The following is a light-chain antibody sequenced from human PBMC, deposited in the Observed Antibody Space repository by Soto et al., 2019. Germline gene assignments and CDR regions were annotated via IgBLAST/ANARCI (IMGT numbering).Light chain of an antibody. V-gene: IGKV3-15*01. CDR3: QQYDNWHRT. CDR1: QNIYSN. CDR2: GAP. Sequence: DILMTQSPATLSVSPGETATLSCRAGQNIYSNLAWYQQKTGQAPRLLIYGAPTRAAGLSARFSGSGYGTEFTLTISSLQSEDFDVYYCQQYDNWHRTLGQGTKVDIK. J-gene: IGKJ1*01.